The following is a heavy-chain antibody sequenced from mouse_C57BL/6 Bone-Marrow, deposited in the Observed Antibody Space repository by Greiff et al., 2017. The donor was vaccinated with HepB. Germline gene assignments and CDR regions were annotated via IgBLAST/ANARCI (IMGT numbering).Heavy chain of an antibody. J-gene: IGHJ3*01. CDR1: GFTFSSYA. V-gene: IGHV5-4*01. D-gene: IGHD1-1*01. Sequence: EVMLVESGGGLVKPGGSLKLSCAASGFTFSSYAMSWVRQTPEKRLEWVATISDGGSYTYYPDNVKGRFTISRDNAKNNLYLQMSHLKSEDTAMYYCARDRPYYGSSYWFAYCGQGTLVTVSA. CDR2: ISDGGSYT. CDR3: ARDRPYYGSSYWFAY.